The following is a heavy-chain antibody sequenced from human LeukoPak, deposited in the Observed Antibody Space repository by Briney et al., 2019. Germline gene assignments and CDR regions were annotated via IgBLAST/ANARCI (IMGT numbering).Heavy chain of an antibody. CDR3: ARGATFRGTYYMDV. CDR1: GGPISTHY. J-gene: IGHJ6*03. Sequence: KPSEPLSLTCIVSGGPISTHYWSWSRQPPGKGLEWIGYNDYSGSTNYNPSLKSRVTISVDTSKNQFSLKLNSVTAADTAVYYCARGATFRGTYYMDVWGKGTTVTVSS. CDR2: NDYSGST. V-gene: IGHV4-59*11. D-gene: IGHD3-10*01.